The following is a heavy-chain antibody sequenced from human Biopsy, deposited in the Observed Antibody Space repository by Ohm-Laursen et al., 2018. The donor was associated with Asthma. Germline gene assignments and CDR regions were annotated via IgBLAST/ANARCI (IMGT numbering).Heavy chain of an antibody. Sequence: GTLSLTCSVYGGSISSFYWSWIRQSPEKGLEWMGYVYWTGSTNYNPSLKSRITMSVDTSKNRMFLELTSVTAADTAIYYCVRAVRKEQWLAPLDYGGQGKPATASS. D-gene: IGHD6-19*01. CDR3: VRAVRKEQWLAPLDY. CDR1: GGSISSFY. J-gene: IGHJ4*02. V-gene: IGHV4-59*01. CDR2: VYWTGST.